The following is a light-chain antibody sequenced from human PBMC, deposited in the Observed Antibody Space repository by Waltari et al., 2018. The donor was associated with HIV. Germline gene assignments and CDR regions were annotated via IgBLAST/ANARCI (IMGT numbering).Light chain of an antibody. CDR1: TSTIAANY. V-gene: IGLV1-47*01. CDR3: AAWDDSLEGIWV. CDR2: RNN. J-gene: IGLJ3*02. Sequence: QSLLTHSSSSSGTQGQRVTNPRSGSTSTIAANYVSWSQRLPGTAPKLLIYRNNQRPSGVPDRFSGSKSGTSASLAISGLRSEDEADYYCAAWDDSLEGIWVLGGGTKLTVL.